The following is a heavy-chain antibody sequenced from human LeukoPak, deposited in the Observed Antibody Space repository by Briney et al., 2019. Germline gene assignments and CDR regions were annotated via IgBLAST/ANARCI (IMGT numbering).Heavy chain of an antibody. J-gene: IGHJ5*02. D-gene: IGHD3-22*01. CDR1: GYTFTSYG. CDR2: ISAYNGNT. V-gene: IGHV1-18*01. Sequence: ASVKVSCKASGYTFTSYGISWVRQAPGQGLEWMGWISAYNGNTNYAQKLQGRVTMTTDTSTSTAYMELRSLRSDDTAVYYCASGPITGSSWFEFDPWGQGTLVTVSS. CDR3: ASGPITGSSWFEFDP.